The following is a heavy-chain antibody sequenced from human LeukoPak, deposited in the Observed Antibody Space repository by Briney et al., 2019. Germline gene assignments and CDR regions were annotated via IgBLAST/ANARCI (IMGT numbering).Heavy chain of an antibody. CDR2: ISGSGGST. V-gene: IGHV3-23*01. CDR1: GGSISSGA. Sequence: PSETLSLTCTVSGGSISSGAYWGWVRQPPGKGLEWVSAISGSGGSTYYADSVKGRFTISRDNSKNTLYLQMNSLRAEDTAVYYCAKGPSIAAAGSYSSGWGFDYWGQGTLVTVSS. J-gene: IGHJ4*02. CDR3: AKGPSIAAAGSYSSGWGFDY. D-gene: IGHD6-13*01.